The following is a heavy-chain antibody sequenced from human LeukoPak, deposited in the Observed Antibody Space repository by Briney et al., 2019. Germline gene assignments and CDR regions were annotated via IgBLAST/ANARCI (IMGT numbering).Heavy chain of an antibody. CDR2: ISSSGSTI. CDR1: GFTFSDYY. V-gene: IGHV3-11*01. CDR3: ARSLIISGWHDY. Sequence: PGGSLRLSCAASGFTFSDYYMSWIRKAPGKELEWVSYISSSGSTIYYADSVKGRFTISRDNAKNSLYLQMNSLRAEDTAVYYCARSLIISGWHDYWGQGTLVTVSS. D-gene: IGHD6-19*01. J-gene: IGHJ4*02.